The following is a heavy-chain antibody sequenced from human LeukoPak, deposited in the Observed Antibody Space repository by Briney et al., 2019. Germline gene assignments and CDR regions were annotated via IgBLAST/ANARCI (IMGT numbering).Heavy chain of an antibody. CDR2: IYYSGST. D-gene: IGHD3-10*01. V-gene: IGHV4-4*07. CDR3: AREVRDAEVRGVHDAFDI. CDR1: GGSISSYY. J-gene: IGHJ3*02. Sequence: PSETLSLTCTVSGGSISSYYWSWIRQPAGKGLEWIGRIYYSGSTNYNPSLKSRVTISVDTSKNQFSLKLSSVTAADTAMYYCAREVRDAEVRGVHDAFDIWGQGTMVTVSS.